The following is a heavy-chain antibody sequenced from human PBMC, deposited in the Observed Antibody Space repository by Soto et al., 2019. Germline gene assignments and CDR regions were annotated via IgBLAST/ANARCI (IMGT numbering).Heavy chain of an antibody. Sequence: QITLKESGPTLVKPTQTLTLTCTFSGFSLSTSGVGVGWIRQPPGKALEWLALIYWDDDKRYSPSLKSRLTITKDTSKNQVVLTMTNMDPVDTATYYCSHLTFLEWLPTFDYWGQGTLVTVSS. CDR3: SHLTFLEWLPTFDY. CDR2: IYWDDDK. CDR1: GFSLSTSGVG. V-gene: IGHV2-5*02. J-gene: IGHJ4*02. D-gene: IGHD3-3*01.